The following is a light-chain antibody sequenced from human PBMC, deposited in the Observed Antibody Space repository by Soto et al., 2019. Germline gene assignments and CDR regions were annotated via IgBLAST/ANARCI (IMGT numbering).Light chain of an antibody. J-gene: IGKJ1*01. Sequence: DIQMTQSPTSLSASVGDRVTITCRASQSIRIYLNWYHQKPGKAPKLLIYGASTLQSGVPSRFSGSGSGTEFTLTIISLQPEDFATYYCQQSYRFPKTFGRGTKVDIK. CDR2: GAS. CDR3: QQSYRFPKT. V-gene: IGKV1-39*01. CDR1: QSIRIY.